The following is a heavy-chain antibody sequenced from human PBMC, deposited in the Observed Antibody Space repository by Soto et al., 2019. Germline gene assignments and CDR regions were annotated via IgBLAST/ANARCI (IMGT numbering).Heavy chain of an antibody. CDR3: ASTYDFWSGAPRYYYYGMDV. V-gene: IGHV3-23*01. Sequence: GGSLRLSCAASGFTFSSYSMNWVRQAPGKGLEWVSAISGSGGSTYYADSVKGRFTISRDNSKNTLYLQMNSLRAEDTAVYYCASTYDFWSGAPRYYYYGMDVWGQGTTVTVSS. CDR2: ISGSGGST. D-gene: IGHD3-3*01. CDR1: GFTFSSYS. J-gene: IGHJ6*02.